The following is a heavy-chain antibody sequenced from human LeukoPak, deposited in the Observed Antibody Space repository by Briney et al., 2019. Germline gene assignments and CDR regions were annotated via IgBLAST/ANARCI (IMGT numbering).Heavy chain of an antibody. J-gene: IGHJ3*02. Sequence: GGSLRLSCAASGFTFSDYYMSRIRQAPGKGLEWVSYISSSGSTIYYADSVKGRFTISRDNAKNSLYLQMNSLRAEDTAVYYCARDAQIIAVAGPDAFDIWGQGTMVTVSS. CDR1: GFTFSDYY. CDR3: ARDAQIIAVAGPDAFDI. V-gene: IGHV3-11*01. CDR2: ISSSGSTI. D-gene: IGHD6-19*01.